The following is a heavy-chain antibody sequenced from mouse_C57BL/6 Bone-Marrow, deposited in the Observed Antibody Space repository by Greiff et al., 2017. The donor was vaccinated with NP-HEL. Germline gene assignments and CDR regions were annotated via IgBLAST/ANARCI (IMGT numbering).Heavy chain of an antibody. CDR3: ARGGSSYWYFDV. D-gene: IGHD1-1*01. J-gene: IGHJ1*03. CDR2: ISSSGST. Sequence: WWNWIRQVSGSKLEWIGYISSSGSTDSNPSLKSRISITRDTSKNQLFLQLNSVTTEDIATYYCARGGSSYWYFDVWGTGTTVTVSS. V-gene: IGHV3-4*01. CDR1: W.